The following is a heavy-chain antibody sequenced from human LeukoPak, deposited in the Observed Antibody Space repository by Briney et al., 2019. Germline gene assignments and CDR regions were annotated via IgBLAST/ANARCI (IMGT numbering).Heavy chain of an antibody. CDR2: IPYDGSNK. Sequence: QTGGSLRLSCAASGFTFSSYGMHWVRQAPGKGLEWVAVIPYDGSNKYYADSVKGRFTISRDNSKNTLYLQMNSLRAEDTAVYYCAKDSYYYYGMDVWGQGTTVTVSS. CDR1: GFTFSSYG. CDR3: AKDSYYYYGMDV. J-gene: IGHJ6*02. V-gene: IGHV3-30*18.